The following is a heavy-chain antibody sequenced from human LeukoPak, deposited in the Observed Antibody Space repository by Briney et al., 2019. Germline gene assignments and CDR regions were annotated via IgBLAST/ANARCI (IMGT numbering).Heavy chain of an antibody. V-gene: IGHV1-69*06. Sequence: SVKVSCKASGGTFSSYAISWVRQAPGQGLEWMGGIIPIFGTANYAQKFQGRVTITADKSTSTAYMELSSLRSEDTAVYYCARDQEWFGELSDYYYGMDVWGKGTRSPSPQ. CDR2: IIPIFGTA. CDR3: ARDQEWFGELSDYYYGMDV. CDR1: GGTFSSYA. D-gene: IGHD3-10*01. J-gene: IGHJ6*04.